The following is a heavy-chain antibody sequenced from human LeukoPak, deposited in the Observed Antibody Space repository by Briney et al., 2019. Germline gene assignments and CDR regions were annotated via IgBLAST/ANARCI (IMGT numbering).Heavy chain of an antibody. V-gene: IGHV3-21*01. CDR1: GITFSSYT. D-gene: IGHD2-21*02. CDR2: ISTRSSYI. CDR3: ARGAGTGPYCGGDCYHYFDY. J-gene: IGHJ4*02. Sequence: GGSLRLSCAASGITFSSYTMNWVRQAPEKGLEWVSFISTRSSYIYYADSVKGRFTISRDNAKNSLYLQMNSLRAEDTAVYYCARGAGTGPYCGGDCYHYFDYWGQGTLVTVSS.